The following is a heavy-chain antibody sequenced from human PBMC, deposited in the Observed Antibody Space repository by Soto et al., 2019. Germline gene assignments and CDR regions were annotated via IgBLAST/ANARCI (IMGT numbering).Heavy chain of an antibody. CDR1: GFTFDDYA. J-gene: IGHJ4*02. V-gene: IGHV3-9*01. CDR2: ISWNSGSI. D-gene: IGHD3-10*01. Sequence: EVQLVESGGGLVQPGRSLRLSCAASGFTFDDYAMHWVRQAPGKGLEWVSGISWNSGSIGYADSVKGRFTISRDNAKNSLYLQMNSLRAEDTALYYCATDLGGLADYWGQGTLVTVSS. CDR3: ATDLGGLADY.